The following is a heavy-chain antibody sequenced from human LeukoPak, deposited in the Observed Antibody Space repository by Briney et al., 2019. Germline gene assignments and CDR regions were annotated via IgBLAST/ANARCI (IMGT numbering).Heavy chain of an antibody. J-gene: IGHJ4*02. CDR1: GYTFTGHY. Sequence: ASVKVSCKASGYTFTGHYIHWVRQAPGQGLEWMGWINPDNGVTNYAQKFQGRVTMTRDMSTSTVYMELSSLRSEDTAVYYCARDLKGRWLQPAYWGQGTLVTVSS. CDR2: INPDNGVT. CDR3: ARDLKGRWLQPAY. D-gene: IGHD5-24*01. V-gene: IGHV1-2*02.